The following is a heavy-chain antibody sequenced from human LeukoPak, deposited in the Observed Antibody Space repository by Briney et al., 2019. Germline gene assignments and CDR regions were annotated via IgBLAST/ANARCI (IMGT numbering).Heavy chain of an antibody. J-gene: IGHJ4*02. CDR3: ARGRSGWSYFDY. V-gene: IGHV3-23*01. D-gene: IGHD6-19*01. CDR1: GFTFSAYA. Sequence: GGSLRLSCAASGFTFSAYAMSWVRQAPGKGLEWVSAISGNSGSTYYADSVKGRFTISRDNSKNTLYLQMNSLRAKDTAVYYCARGRSGWSYFDYWGQGTLVTVSS. CDR2: ISGNSGST.